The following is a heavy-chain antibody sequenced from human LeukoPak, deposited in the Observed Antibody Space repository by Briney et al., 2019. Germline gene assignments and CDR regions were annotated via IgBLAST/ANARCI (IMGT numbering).Heavy chain of an antibody. J-gene: IGHJ4*02. CDR1: GFTFSSYG. Sequence: GRSLRLSCAASGFTFSSYGMHWVRQAPGKGLEWVAVISYDGSNKYYADSVKGRFTISRDNSKNTLYLQMNSLRAEDTAVYYCAKLSDYYDSSGYADYFDYWGQGTLVTVSS. CDR3: AKLSDYYDSSGYADYFDY. V-gene: IGHV3-30*18. D-gene: IGHD3-22*01. CDR2: ISYDGSNK.